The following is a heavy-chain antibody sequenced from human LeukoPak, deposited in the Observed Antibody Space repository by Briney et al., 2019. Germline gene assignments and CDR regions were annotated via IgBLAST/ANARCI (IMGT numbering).Heavy chain of an antibody. Sequence: GGSLRLSCAASGFTFSGSAMHWVRQASGKGLEWVGRIRSKANSYATAYAASVKGRFTISRDDSKNTAYLQMNSLKTEDTAVYYCTRWGAAALNGMDVWGQGTTVTVSS. V-gene: IGHV3-73*01. CDR2: IRSKANSYAT. CDR3: TRWGAAALNGMDV. J-gene: IGHJ6*02. CDR1: GFTFSGSA. D-gene: IGHD2-2*01.